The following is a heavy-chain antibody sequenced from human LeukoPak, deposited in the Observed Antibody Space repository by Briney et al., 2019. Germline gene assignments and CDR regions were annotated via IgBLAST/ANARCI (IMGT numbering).Heavy chain of an antibody. V-gene: IGHV3-74*01. D-gene: IGHD6-25*01. CDR3: ARGSGIITGIDE. CDR1: GFTFSSPW. J-gene: IGHJ4*02. Sequence: GGSLRLSCAASGFTFSSPWMHWVRQAPGKGLVWVSRIKDDGSHTNYADSVKGRFTISRDNAKNTPSLQMNSLRAEDTAVYYCARGSGIITGIDEWGQGTLVTVSS. CDR2: IKDDGSHT.